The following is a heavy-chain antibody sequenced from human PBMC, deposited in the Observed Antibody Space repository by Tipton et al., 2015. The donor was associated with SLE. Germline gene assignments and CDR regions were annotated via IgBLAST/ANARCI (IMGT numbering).Heavy chain of an antibody. CDR2: ISSSSSYI. J-gene: IGHJ3*02. CDR3: AKDHADYDSSGYYCAFDI. D-gene: IGHD3-22*01. V-gene: IGHV3-21*04. CDR1: GFTFSSYS. Sequence: GSLRLSCAASGFTFSSYSMNWVRQAPGKGLEWVSSISSSSSYIYYADSVKGRFTISRDNAKNSLYLQMNSLRAEDTAVYYCAKDHADYDSSGYYCAFDIWGQGTMVTVSS.